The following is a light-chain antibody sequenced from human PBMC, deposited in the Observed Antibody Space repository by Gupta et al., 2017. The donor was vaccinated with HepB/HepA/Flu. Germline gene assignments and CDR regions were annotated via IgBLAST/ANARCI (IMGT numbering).Light chain of an antibody. J-gene: IGKJ3*01. CDR1: EGVSGW. CDR3: QQANKFPYT. V-gene: IGKV1-12*02. CDR2: SAF. Sequence: DVQMTQSPSSVSASIGDTVTITCRASEGVSGWLAWYQQKPGKAPKLLIPSAFTLQSGVPSRFSGTGSGTDFALTITNLQPDDYATYYCQQANKFPYTFGPGTTVDVK.